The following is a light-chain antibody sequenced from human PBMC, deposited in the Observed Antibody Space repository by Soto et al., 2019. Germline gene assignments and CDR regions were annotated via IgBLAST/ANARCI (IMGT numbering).Light chain of an antibody. CDR1: SSNIGSNY. Sequence: QSVLTQPPSASGTPGQRVTISCSGSSSNIGSNYVYWYQQLPGTAPKLLIYRNNQRPSGVPDRFSGSKSGISASLAISGLRSEDEADYYCAAWDDSLSAHVVFGGGTKLTVL. CDR3: AAWDDSLSAHVV. CDR2: RNN. V-gene: IGLV1-47*01. J-gene: IGLJ2*01.